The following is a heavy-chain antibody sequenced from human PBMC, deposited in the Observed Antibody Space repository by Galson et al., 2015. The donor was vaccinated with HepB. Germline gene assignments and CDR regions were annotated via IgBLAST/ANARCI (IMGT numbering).Heavy chain of an antibody. D-gene: IGHD1-26*01. J-gene: IGHJ5*02. CDR1: GFTFSSYS. CDR3: AKGGKWELLGGELDP. V-gene: IGHV3-21*01. Sequence: SLRLSCAASGFTFSSYSMNWVRQAPGKGLEWVSSMSGVSTYIYHADSVKGRFTISRDNSKNTLYLQMNSLRVEDTAVYYCAKGGKWELLGGELDPWGQGTLVTVSS. CDR2: MSGVSTYI.